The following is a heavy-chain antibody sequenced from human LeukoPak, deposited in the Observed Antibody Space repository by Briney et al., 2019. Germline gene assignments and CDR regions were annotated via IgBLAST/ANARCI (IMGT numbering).Heavy chain of an antibody. D-gene: IGHD2-15*01. J-gene: IGHJ6*02. CDR1: GLTFRDNG. CDR3: AIYIHRAPGKDV. V-gene: IGHV3-23*01. Sequence: GGSLRLSCAVSGLTFRDNGMISVRQAPEKRLEWVAVTAGADDVIQYADSVKGRFTISTDNSKNTVYLQINSLRAEDTALYFCAIYIHRAPGKDVWGQGTMVTVSS. CDR2: TAGADDVI.